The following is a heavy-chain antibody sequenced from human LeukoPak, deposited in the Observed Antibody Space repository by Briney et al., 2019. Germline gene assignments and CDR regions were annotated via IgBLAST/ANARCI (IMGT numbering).Heavy chain of an antibody. Sequence: SETLSLTCAVYGGSFSGYYWSWIRQPPGKGLEWIGESNHSGSTNYNPSLKSRVTISVDTSKNQFSLKLSSVTAADTAVYYCARFLTRRVFGVVLKDDYWGQGTLVTISS. V-gene: IGHV4-34*01. D-gene: IGHD3-3*01. CDR2: SNHSGST. CDR1: GGSFSGYY. J-gene: IGHJ4*02. CDR3: ARFLTRRVFGVVLKDDY.